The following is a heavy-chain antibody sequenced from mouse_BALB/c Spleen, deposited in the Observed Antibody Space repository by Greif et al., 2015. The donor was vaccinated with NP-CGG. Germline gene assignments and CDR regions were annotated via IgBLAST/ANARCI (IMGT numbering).Heavy chain of an antibody. D-gene: IGHD4-1*01. CDR2: INPSTGYT. CDR3: ARSDWDVAY. V-gene: IGHV1-7*01. Sequence: VQLQQSGAELAKPGASVKMSCKASGYTFTSYWMHWVKQRPGQGLEWIGYINPSTGYTEYNQKFKDKATLTADKSSSTAYMQLSSLTSEDSAVYYCARSDWDVAYWGQGTLVTVSA. J-gene: IGHJ3*01. CDR1: GYTFTSYW.